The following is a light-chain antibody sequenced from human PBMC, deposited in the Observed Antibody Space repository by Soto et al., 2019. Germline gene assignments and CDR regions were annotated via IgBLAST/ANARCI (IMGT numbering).Light chain of an antibody. J-gene: IGLJ1*01. CDR2: EVT. CDR1: SSDVGIYNY. CDR3: SSYTTSRPRC. Sequence: QSALTQPASVSGSPGQSIAISCTGSSSDVGIYNYVSWYQQHPGKVPKLIIYEVTNRPSGVSNRFSGSKSGNTASLTISGLQAEDEADYYCSSYTTSRPRCFGSGTKV. V-gene: IGLV2-14*01.